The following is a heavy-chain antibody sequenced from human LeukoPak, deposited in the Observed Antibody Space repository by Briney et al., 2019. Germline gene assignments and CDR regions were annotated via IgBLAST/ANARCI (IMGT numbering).Heavy chain of an antibody. CDR1: GFTFRSYG. V-gene: IGHV3-30*03. CDR3: ARDGYSGSYSFDY. D-gene: IGHD1-26*01. J-gene: IGHJ4*02. CDR2: ISTDGSNK. Sequence: GRSLRLSCAGSGFTFRSYGMHWVRQAPGKGLEWVAVISTDGSNKYYGDSVKGRFTISRDNSKNTLYLQMNGLRAEDTAVYYCARDGYSGSYSFDYWGQGTLVTVSS.